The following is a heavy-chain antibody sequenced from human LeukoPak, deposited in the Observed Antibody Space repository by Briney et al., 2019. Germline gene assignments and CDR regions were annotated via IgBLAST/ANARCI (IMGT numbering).Heavy chain of an antibody. J-gene: IGHJ5*02. CDR2: ISAYNGNT. V-gene: IGHV1-18*01. CDR1: GYTFTSYG. D-gene: IGHD6-13*01. Sequence: ASVTVSCKASGYTFTSYGISWVRQAPGQGLEWMGWISAYNGNTNYAQKLQGRVTMTTDTSTSTAYMELRSPRSDDTAVYYCARHHSSSWYVNWFDPWGQGTLVTVSS. CDR3: ARHHSSSWYVNWFDP.